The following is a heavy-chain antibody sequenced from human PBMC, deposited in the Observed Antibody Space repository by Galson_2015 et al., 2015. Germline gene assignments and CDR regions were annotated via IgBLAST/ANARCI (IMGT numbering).Heavy chain of an antibody. CDR2: IYSDGSS. V-gene: IGHV3-53*01. D-gene: IGHD4-17*01. Sequence: SLRLSCAASGFTVATHYMSWVRQAPGKGLEWVSVIYSDGSSFYGDSVTGRFAISRDSSKNALYLQMNSLRAEDTAVYYCARAPLRDYGDYLDYWGQGALV. CDR1: GFTVATHY. J-gene: IGHJ4*02. CDR3: ARAPLRDYGDYLDY.